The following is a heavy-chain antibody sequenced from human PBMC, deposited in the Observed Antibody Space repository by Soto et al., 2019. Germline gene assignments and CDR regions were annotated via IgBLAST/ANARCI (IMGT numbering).Heavy chain of an antibody. CDR3: ARHKYSSGYYPILYY. J-gene: IGHJ4*02. Sequence: PGEYLQISCKGSGYSFTSYWIGWVRQMPGKGLEWVGIIYPGDSDIRYGPSFEGQVTISADKSISTSYLHWSSLKASDTAMYYCARHKYSSGYYPILYYCGQGTLVIVSS. CDR2: IYPGDSDI. CDR1: GYSFTSYW. D-gene: IGHD3-22*01. V-gene: IGHV5-51*01.